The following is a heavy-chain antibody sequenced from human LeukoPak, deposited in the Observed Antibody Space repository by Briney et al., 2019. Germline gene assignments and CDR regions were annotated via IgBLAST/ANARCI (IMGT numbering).Heavy chain of an antibody. CDR1: GFTVSSNY. D-gene: IGHD3-9*01. Sequence: GGSLRLSCAASGFTVSSNYMSWVRQAPGKGLEWVSVIYSGGSTYYADSVKGRFTISRDNSKNTLYLQMNSLRAEDTAVYYCAALLTGYDRGIDDWGQGTLVTVSS. J-gene: IGHJ4*02. CDR3: AALLTGYDRGIDD. V-gene: IGHV3-53*01. CDR2: IYSGGST.